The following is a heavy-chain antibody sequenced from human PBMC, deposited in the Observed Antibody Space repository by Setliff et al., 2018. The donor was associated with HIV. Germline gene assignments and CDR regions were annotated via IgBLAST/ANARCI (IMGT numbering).Heavy chain of an antibody. CDR1: GYSFTSYW. CDR2: IYPGDSDT. D-gene: IGHD2-21*02. CDR3: ARLSVVTATRIYYFDY. J-gene: IGHJ4*02. Sequence: LGESLKISCKGSGYSFTSYWIGWVRQMPGKGLEWMGIIYPGDSDTRYSPSFQGQVTISADKSISTAYLQWSSLKASDTAMYYCARLSVVTATRIYYFDYWGRGTLVTVSS. V-gene: IGHV5-51*01.